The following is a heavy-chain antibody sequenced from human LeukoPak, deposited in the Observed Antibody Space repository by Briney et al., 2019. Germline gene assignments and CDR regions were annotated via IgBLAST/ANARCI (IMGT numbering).Heavy chain of an antibody. CDR1: GGSISSGGYY. CDR2: IYYSGST. Sequence: PSETLSLTCTVSGGSISSGGYYWIWIRQHPGKDLEGIGYIYYSGSTYYNPSLKSRVTISVDTSKNNISRKLGTAIYADTAVYYCARDLEGSLDYWGQGTLVTVSS. V-gene: IGHV4-31*03. CDR3: ARDLEGSLDY. J-gene: IGHJ4*02. D-gene: IGHD3-3*01.